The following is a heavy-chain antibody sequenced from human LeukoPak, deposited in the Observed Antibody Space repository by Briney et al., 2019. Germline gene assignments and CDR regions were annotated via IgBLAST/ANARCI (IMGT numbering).Heavy chain of an antibody. CDR2: IRYDGSNK. CDR1: GFTFSSYG. CDR3: ARDLDYDSSGYYYVDAFDI. V-gene: IGHV3-30*02. Sequence: PGGSLRLSCAASGFTFSSYGMHWVRQAPGKGLEWVAFIRYDGSNKYYADSVKGRFTISRDNSKNTLYLQMNSLRAEDTAVYYCARDLDYDSSGYYYVDAFDIWGQGIMVTVSS. J-gene: IGHJ3*02. D-gene: IGHD3-22*01.